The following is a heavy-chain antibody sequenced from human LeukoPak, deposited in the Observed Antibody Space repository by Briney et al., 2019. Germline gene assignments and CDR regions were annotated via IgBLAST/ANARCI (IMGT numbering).Heavy chain of an antibody. D-gene: IGHD6-13*01. CDR1: GGTFSSYA. CDR2: IIPILGIA. Sequence: SVKVSCKASGGTFSSYAISWVRQAPGQGLEWMGRIIPILGIANYAQKFQGRVTITADKSTSTAYMELSSLRSEDTAVYYCARDLRRGGSSWYKTQANWFDPWGQGTLVTVSS. J-gene: IGHJ5*02. V-gene: IGHV1-69*04. CDR3: ARDLRRGGSSWYKTQANWFDP.